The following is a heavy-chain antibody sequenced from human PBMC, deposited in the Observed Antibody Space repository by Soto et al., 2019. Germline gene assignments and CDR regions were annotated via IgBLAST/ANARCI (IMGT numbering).Heavy chain of an antibody. V-gene: IGHV4-39*01. CDR1: GGSISSSSYY. CDR3: ARGRRQKGPYSNYSSGWFDP. D-gene: IGHD4-4*01. J-gene: IGHJ5*02. Sequence: SETLSLTCTVSGGSISSSSYYWGWIRQPPGKGLEWIGSIYYSGSTYYNPSLKSRVTISVDTSKNQFSLKLSSVTAADTAVYYCARGRRQKGPYSNYSSGWFDPWGQGTLVTVSS. CDR2: IYYSGST.